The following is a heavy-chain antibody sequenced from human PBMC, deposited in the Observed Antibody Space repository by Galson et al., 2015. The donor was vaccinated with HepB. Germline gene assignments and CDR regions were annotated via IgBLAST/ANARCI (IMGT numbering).Heavy chain of an antibody. D-gene: IGHD2-8*01. J-gene: IGHJ6*02. CDR3: ARSEWYYYGMDV. Sequence: SLRLSCAASGFTFSSYGMHWVRQAPGKGLEWVAVISYDGSNKYYADSVKGRFTISRDNSKNTLYLQMNSLRAEDTAVYYCARSEWYYYGMDVWGQGTTVTVSS. CDR1: GFTFSSYG. V-gene: IGHV3-30*03. CDR2: ISYDGSNK.